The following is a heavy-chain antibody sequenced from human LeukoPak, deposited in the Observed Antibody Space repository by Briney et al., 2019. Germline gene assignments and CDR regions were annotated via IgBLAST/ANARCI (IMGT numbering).Heavy chain of an antibody. CDR1: GFTFSSSA. V-gene: IGHV3-23*01. CDR3: AKQLGYCSDGSCYFPY. D-gene: IGHD2-15*01. Sequence: PGRSLRLSCAASGFTFSSSAMSWVRQAPGKGLEWVSAISNNGGYTYYADSVQGRFTISRDNSKSTLCLQMNNLRAEDTAVYYCAKQLGYCSDGSCYFPYWGQGTLVTVSS. J-gene: IGHJ4*02. CDR2: ISNNGGYT.